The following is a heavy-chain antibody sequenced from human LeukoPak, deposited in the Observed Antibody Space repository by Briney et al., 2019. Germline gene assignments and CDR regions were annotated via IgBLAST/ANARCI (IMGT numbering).Heavy chain of an antibody. CDR1: GFTVSSNY. CDR3: ARDVGDYGGNGFDY. D-gene: IGHD4-23*01. J-gene: IGHJ4*02. V-gene: IGHV3-53*01. Sequence: GGSLRLSCVVSGFTVSSNYMSWVRQAPGKGLEWVSVIYSGGSTYYADSVKGRFTISRDNSKNTLNLQMHSLRAEDTAVYYCARDVGDYGGNGFDYWGQGTLVTVSS. CDR2: IYSGGST.